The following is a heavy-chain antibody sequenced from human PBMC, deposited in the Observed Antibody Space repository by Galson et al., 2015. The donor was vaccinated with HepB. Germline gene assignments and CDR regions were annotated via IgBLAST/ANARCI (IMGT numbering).Heavy chain of an antibody. D-gene: IGHD1-26*01. CDR2: ISSSSYT. Sequence: SLRLSCAASGFTFSDYYMSWIRQAPGKGLEWVSYISSSSYTNYADSVKGRFTISRDNAKNSLYLQMNSLRAEDTAVYYCARGSRVVGARGTRFDPWGQGTLVTVSS. V-gene: IGHV3-11*06. CDR3: ARGSRVVGARGTRFDP. CDR1: GFTFSDYY. J-gene: IGHJ5*02.